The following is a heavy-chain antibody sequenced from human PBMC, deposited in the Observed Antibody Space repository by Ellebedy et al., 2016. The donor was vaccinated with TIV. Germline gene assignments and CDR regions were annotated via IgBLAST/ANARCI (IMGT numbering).Heavy chain of an antibody. CDR3: AHSPQSMYSSSWGSAFDI. CDR2: IYWDDDK. Sequence: SGPTLVKPTPTLTLTCTFSGFSLSTSGVGVGWIRQPPGKALEWLALIYWDDDKRYSPSLKSRLTITKDTSKNQVVLTMTNMDPVDTATYYCAHSPQSMYSSSWGSAFDIWGQGTMVTVSS. V-gene: IGHV2-5*02. J-gene: IGHJ3*02. CDR1: GFSLSTSGVG. D-gene: IGHD6-6*01.